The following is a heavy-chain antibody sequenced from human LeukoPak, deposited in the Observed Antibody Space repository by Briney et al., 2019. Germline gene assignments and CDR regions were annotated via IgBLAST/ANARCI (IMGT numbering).Heavy chain of an antibody. Sequence: ASVKVSCKASGGTFSSYFMHWVRQAPGQGLEWMGIINPSGGSTSYAQKFQGRVTMTRDTSTSTVYMELSSLRSEDTAVYYCARDPTYYDFWSGPRAGWFDPWGQGTLVTVSS. V-gene: IGHV1-46*01. CDR3: ARDPTYYDFWSGPRAGWFDP. CDR1: GGTFSSYF. D-gene: IGHD3-3*01. J-gene: IGHJ5*02. CDR2: INPSGGST.